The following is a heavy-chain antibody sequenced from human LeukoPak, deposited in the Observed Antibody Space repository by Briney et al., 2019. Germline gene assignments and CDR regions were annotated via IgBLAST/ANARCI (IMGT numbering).Heavy chain of an antibody. CDR1: GYSFTNYW. Sequence: GESLKISCKGFGYSFTNYWIGWVRQMPGKGLEWMGIIYPGDSDSRYSTSFQGQVTFSADKSISTAYLQWSSLKASDTAMYYCARHSSSSMGRVPPYYYYYMDVWGKGTTVTVSS. J-gene: IGHJ6*03. V-gene: IGHV5-51*01. CDR2: IYPGDSDS. D-gene: IGHD6-6*01. CDR3: ARHSSSSMGRVPPYYYYYMDV.